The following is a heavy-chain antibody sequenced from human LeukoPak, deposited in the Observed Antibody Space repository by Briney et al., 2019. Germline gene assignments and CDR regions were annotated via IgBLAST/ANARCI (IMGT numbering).Heavy chain of an antibody. D-gene: IGHD3-10*01. CDR1: GYTFTSYG. CDR3: ARGGPMVRGIFDY. V-gene: IGHV1-18*01. Sequence: ASVKVSCKASGYTFTSYGISWVRQAPGQGLEWMGWISSYKNNTNYAQKFQGRVTITADESTSTAYMELSSLRSEDTAVYYCARGGPMVRGIFDYWGQGTLVTVSS. J-gene: IGHJ4*02. CDR2: ISSYKNNT.